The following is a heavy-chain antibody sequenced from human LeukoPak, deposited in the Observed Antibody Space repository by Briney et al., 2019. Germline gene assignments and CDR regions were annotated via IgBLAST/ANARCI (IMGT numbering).Heavy chain of an antibody. Sequence: PGGSLRLSCAASGFTLSRSWMTWVRQAPGKGLEWAANIKEDGSDKYYVDSVKGRFTISRDNAKNLLFLQMNSLRAEDTAVYYCARGSGNYDYWGQGTLVTVSS. V-gene: IGHV3-7*01. CDR2: IKEDGSDK. J-gene: IGHJ4*02. CDR1: GFTLSRSW. D-gene: IGHD6-19*01. CDR3: ARGSGNYDY.